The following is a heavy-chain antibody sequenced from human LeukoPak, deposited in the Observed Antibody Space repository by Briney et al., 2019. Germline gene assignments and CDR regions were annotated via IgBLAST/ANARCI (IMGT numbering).Heavy chain of an antibody. J-gene: IGHJ2*01. CDR1: GGSFSGYY. V-gene: IGHV4-34*01. D-gene: IGHD3-22*01. CDR2: INHSGST. CDR3: AKDRHYYDSSGYYYWNFDL. Sequence: SETLSLTCAVYGGSFSGYYWSWIRQPPGKGLEWIGEINHSGSTNYNPSLKSRVTISVDTSKNQFSLKLSSVTAADTAVYYCAKDRHYYDSSGYYYWNFDLWGRGTLVTVSS.